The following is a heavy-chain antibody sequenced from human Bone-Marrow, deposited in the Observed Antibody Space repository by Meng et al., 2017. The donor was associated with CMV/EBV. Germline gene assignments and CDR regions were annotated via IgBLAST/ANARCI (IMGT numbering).Heavy chain of an antibody. CDR1: GFTFSNYD. CDR2: ISSSGMNV. J-gene: IGHJ4*02. D-gene: IGHD6-6*01. CDR3: ASDMDWEGSSCGRYFDY. V-gene: IGHV3-21*05. Sequence: GGSLRLSCAASGFTFSNYDMNWVRQAPGKGLEWVSDISSSGMNVNYADSVKGRFTISRDNVKNSLYLQMNRLRAEDTAVYYGASDMDWEGSSCGRYFDYWGQGTLVTVSS.